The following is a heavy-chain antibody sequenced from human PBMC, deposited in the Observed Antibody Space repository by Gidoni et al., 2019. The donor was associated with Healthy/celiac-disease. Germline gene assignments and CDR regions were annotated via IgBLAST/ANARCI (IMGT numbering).Heavy chain of an antibody. J-gene: IGHJ4*02. CDR2: IKHSGST. V-gene: IGHV4-34*01. CDR3: ARGKSPPLPIRDPILWSSSSGDFDY. D-gene: IGHD6-6*01. CDR1: GASFSGYY. Sequence: QVQLQQCGAGLLQPSGTLSLTCAVYGASFSGYYCRWIRPPPGKGLEWIGAIKHSGSTNYNPSLKSRVTISVDTSKNQFSLKLSSVTAADTAVYYWARGKSPPLPIRDPILWSSSSGDFDYWGQGTLVTVSS.